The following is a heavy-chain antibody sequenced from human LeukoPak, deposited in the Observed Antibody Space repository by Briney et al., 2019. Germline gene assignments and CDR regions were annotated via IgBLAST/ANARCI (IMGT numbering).Heavy chain of an antibody. CDR1: GYTFTGYY. V-gene: IGHV1-2*02. J-gene: IGHJ6*03. Sequence: ASVKVSCKASGYTFTGYYMHWVRQAPGQGLEWMGWINPHSGGTNYPQKFQGRVTMTRDTSINTAYMELSGLTSDDTAVYYCARDVTMIVSSYYYYYMDVWGKGTTVTVSS. CDR3: ARDVTMIVSSYYYYYMDV. CDR2: INPHSGGT. D-gene: IGHD3-22*01.